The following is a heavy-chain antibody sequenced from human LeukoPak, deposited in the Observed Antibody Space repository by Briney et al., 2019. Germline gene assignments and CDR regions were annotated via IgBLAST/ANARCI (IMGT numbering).Heavy chain of an antibody. Sequence: ASVKVCCKPSGYTFTTYGISWVRQAPGQGLEWMGWISAYNGNTNYAQKLQGRVTMTTDTSTSTAYMELRSLRSDDTAVYYCATGYGSGSKNYYYYYYMDVWGKGTTVTVSS. V-gene: IGHV1-18*01. D-gene: IGHD3-10*01. CDR2: ISAYNGNT. CDR3: ATGYGSGSKNYYYYYYMDV. J-gene: IGHJ6*03. CDR1: GYTFTTYG.